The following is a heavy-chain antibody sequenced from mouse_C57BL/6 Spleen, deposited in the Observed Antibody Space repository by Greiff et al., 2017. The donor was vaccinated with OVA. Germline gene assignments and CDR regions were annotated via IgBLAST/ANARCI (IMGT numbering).Heavy chain of an antibody. CDR1: GYAFSSSW. CDR2: IYPGDGDT. V-gene: IGHV1-82*01. Sequence: QVQLQQSGPELVKPGASVKISCKASGYAFSSSWMNWVKQRPGKGLEWIGRIYPGDGDTNYNGKFKGKATLTSDKSSSTAYMQLSSLTSEDAAVCSCARWDDYDVRGDYWGQGTTLTVSS. D-gene: IGHD2-4*01. J-gene: IGHJ2*01. CDR3: ARWDDYDVRGDY.